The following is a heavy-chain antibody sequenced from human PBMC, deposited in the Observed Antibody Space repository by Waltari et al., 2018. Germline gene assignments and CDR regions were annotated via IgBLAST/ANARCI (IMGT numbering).Heavy chain of an antibody. D-gene: IGHD1-1*01. V-gene: IGHV1-69*08. CDR1: GGTFSSYA. J-gene: IGHJ6*02. CDR2: IIPIFGTA. CDR3: ASLWNPHRHYYYYGMDV. Sequence: QVQLVQSGAEVKKPGSSVKVSCKASGGTFSSYAISWVRQAPGQGLEWMGRIIPIFGTANYAQKFQGRVTITADKSTSTAYMELSSLRSEDTAVYYCASLWNPHRHYYYYGMDVWGQGTTVTVSS.